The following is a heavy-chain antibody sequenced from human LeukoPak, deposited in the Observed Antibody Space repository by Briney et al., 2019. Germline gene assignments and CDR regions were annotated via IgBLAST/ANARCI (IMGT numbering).Heavy chain of an antibody. J-gene: IGHJ4*02. CDR2: IDYDSSHI. Sequence: GGSLRLSCAGSGFTFSSSAMNWVRQVPGKGLEWVSSIDYDSSHIYYAASVRGRFSISRDNARDSVYLQMDSLRADDTAVYYCARDQERYPRMGHYDYWGQETLAIVSS. CDR1: GFTFSSSA. D-gene: IGHD3-16*01. V-gene: IGHV3-21*01. CDR3: ARDQERYPRMGHYDY.